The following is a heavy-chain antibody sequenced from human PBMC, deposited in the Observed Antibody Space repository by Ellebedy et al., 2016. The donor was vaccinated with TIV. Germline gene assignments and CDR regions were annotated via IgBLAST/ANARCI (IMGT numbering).Heavy chain of an antibody. CDR2: VFYSGIT. J-gene: IGHJ5*02. Sequence: SETLSLTCTVSGGSISTGSYYWGWIRQPPGKGLEWIGSVFYSGITYYNPSLKSRLTVSVDTSNNQFSLRLSSVTPADTAVYYCARQQVSFFWSGYYLDWFNPWGQGTLVTVSS. CDR1: GGSISTGSYY. CDR3: ARQQVSFFWSGYYLDWFNP. D-gene: IGHD3-3*01. V-gene: IGHV4-39*01.